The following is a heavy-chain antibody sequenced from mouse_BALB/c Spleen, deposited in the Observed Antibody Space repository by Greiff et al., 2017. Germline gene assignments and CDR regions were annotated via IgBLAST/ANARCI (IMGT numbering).Heavy chain of an antibody. CDR1: GFTFSSYA. Sequence: DVMLVESGGGLVKPGGSLKLSCAASGFTFSSYAMSWVRQTPEKRLEWVASISSGGSTYYPDSVKGRFTISRDNARNILYLQMSSLRSEDTAMYYCAREGNSYYFDYWGQGTTLTVSS. CDR2: ISSGGST. V-gene: IGHV5-6-5*01. J-gene: IGHJ2*01. CDR3: AREGNSYYFDY.